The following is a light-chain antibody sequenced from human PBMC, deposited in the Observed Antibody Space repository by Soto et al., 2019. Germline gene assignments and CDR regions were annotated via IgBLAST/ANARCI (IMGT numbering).Light chain of an antibody. V-gene: IGKV1-5*03. CDR2: KAS. CDR3: QQYNIYSPWT. Sequence: DIQMTQSPSTLSASVGDRLTITCRASQSISSWLAWYQQKSGKDPKLLIYKASTLESGVPSRFSGSGSGTEFTLTISSLQPDDFATYYCQQYNIYSPWTFGQGTKVEIK. CDR1: QSISSW. J-gene: IGKJ1*01.